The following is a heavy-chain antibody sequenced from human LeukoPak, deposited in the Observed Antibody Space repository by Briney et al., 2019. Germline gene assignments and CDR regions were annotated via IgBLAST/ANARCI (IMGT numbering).Heavy chain of an antibody. D-gene: IGHD6-6*01. CDR3: AMLSQGSSSSGRIWVDPDY. V-gene: IGHV1-69*05. CDR2: IIPIFGTA. Sequence: GASVKVSCKASGGTFSSYAISWVRQAPGQGLEWMGGIIPIFGTANYAQKFQGRVTITTDESTSTAYMELSSLRSEDTAVYYCAMLSQGSSSSGRIWVDPDYWGQGTLVTVSS. J-gene: IGHJ4*02. CDR1: GGTFSSYA.